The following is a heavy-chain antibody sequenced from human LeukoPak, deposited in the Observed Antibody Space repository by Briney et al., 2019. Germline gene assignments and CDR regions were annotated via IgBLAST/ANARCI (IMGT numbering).Heavy chain of an antibody. Sequence: GGSLRLSCAASGFTFSSYSMNWVRQAPGKGLEWISYISSSGSIINYADSVKGRFTISRDSAKNSLYLQMNSLRAEDTAVYYCAKSRNYYDSSGPHYWGQGTLVTVSS. J-gene: IGHJ4*02. CDR2: ISSSGSII. D-gene: IGHD3-22*01. V-gene: IGHV3-48*01. CDR3: AKSRNYYDSSGPHY. CDR1: GFTFSSYS.